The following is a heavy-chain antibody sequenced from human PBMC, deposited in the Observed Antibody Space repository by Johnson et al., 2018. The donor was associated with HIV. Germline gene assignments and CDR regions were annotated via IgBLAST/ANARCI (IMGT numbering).Heavy chain of an antibody. J-gene: IGHJ3*02. V-gene: IGHV3-11*04. CDR2: ISSSGSTM. CDR1: GFTFSDHY. D-gene: IGHD3-10*01. CDR3: ARTLGFGTEDAFDI. Sequence: QVQLVESGGGVVQPGGSLRLSCAASGFTFSDHYIDWVRQAPGKGLEWVSYISSSGSTMPFTDSVKGRFTISRDNAKNSLYLQMNSLRAGDTAVYYCARTLGFGTEDAFDIWGQGTMVTVSS.